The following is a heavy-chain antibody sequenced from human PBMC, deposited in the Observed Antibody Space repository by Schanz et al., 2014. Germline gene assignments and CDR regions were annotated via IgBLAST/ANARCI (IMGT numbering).Heavy chain of an antibody. CDR1: GFTFSFSG. J-gene: IGHJ4*02. D-gene: IGHD6-13*01. CDR2: ISYDGSNK. CDR3: AKGRYSSSWFYFDY. Sequence: QVQLVESGGGVVQPGGSLRLSCAASGFTFSFSGMQWVRQAPGKGLEWVAVISYDGSNKYYADSVKGRFTISRDNSKNTLYLQMNSLRAEDTAVYYCAKGRYSSSWFYFDYWGQGILVTVSS. V-gene: IGHV3-30*18.